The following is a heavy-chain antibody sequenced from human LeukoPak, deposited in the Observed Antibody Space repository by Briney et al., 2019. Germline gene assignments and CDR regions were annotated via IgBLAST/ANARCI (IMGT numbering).Heavy chain of an antibody. Sequence: GGSLRLSCEASGFDFSSYGMHWVRQAPGKGLEYVAAVSRNGGRTYYANSVKGRFTISRDNSRNTLYLQMGSLRPEDTALYYCARDLRSGAYYYFYMDVWGNETTVVVSS. CDR1: GFDFSSYG. CDR3: ARDLRSGAYYYFYMDV. CDR2: VSRNGGRT. J-gene: IGHJ6*03. V-gene: IGHV3-64*01. D-gene: IGHD3-3*01.